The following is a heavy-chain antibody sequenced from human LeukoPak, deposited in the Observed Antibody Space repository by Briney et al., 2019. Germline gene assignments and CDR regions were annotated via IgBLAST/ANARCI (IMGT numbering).Heavy chain of an antibody. Sequence: SETLSLTCTVSGGSISSYYWSWIRQPAGKGLEWIGRIYTSGSTNYNPSLKSRVTISVDKSKNQFSLKLSSVTAADTAVYYCARVIVDYGSGNVFDIWGQGTMVIVSS. D-gene: IGHD3-10*01. CDR2: IYTSGST. CDR1: GGSISSYY. V-gene: IGHV4-4*07. CDR3: ARVIVDYGSGNVFDI. J-gene: IGHJ3*02.